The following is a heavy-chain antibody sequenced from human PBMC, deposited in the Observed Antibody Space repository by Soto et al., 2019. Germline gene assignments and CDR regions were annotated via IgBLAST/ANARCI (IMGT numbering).Heavy chain of an antibody. Sequence: LRLSCAASVITLSSYAMSWVRQAPGKGPEWVSGISASGGSTSYADSVKGRFTISRDNSKNTLYLQMNSLRADDTAVYHCAKGQNSGTYRFYFDYWGQGALVTVSS. V-gene: IGHV3-23*01. CDR1: VITLSSYA. CDR2: ISASGGST. CDR3: AKGQNSGTYRFYFDY. D-gene: IGHD1-26*01. J-gene: IGHJ4*02.